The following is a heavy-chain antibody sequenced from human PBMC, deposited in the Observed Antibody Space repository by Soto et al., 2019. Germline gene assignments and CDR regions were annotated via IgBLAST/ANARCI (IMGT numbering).Heavy chain of an antibody. V-gene: IGHV3-43*01. CDR1: GFTFDDYT. Sequence: GGSLRLSCAASGFTFDDYTMHWVRQAPGKGLEWVSLISWDGGSTYYADSVKGRFTISRDNSKNSLYLQMNSLRTEDTALYYCAQDIARYYYGMDVWGQGTTAPVSS. CDR3: AQDIARYYYGMDV. CDR2: ISWDGGST. J-gene: IGHJ6*02.